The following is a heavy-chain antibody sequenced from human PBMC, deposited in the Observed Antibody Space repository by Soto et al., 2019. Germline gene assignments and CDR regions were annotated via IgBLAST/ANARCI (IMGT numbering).Heavy chain of an antibody. V-gene: IGHV3-30*03. CDR3: AREGLVVVPAGPYRDYYYYGMDV. CDR1: GFTFSGYG. CDR2: ISYDGSNK. D-gene: IGHD2-2*01. Sequence: PGGSLRLSCAASGFTFSGYGMHWVRQTPGKGLEWVAVISYDGSNKYYADSVKGRFTISRDNSKNTLYLQMNSLRAEDTAVYYCAREGLVVVPAGPYRDYYYYGMDVWGQGTTVTVSS. J-gene: IGHJ6*02.